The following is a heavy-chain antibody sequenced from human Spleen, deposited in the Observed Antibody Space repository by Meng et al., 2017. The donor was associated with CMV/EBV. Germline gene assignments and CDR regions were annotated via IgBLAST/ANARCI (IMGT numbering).Heavy chain of an antibody. CDR3: ASAFRSRGVTASFDP. J-gene: IGHJ5*02. Sequence: GGSLRLSCAASGFTFSTYSMTWVRQAPGKGLEWVSGINWNGGSRAYAESVKGRFTISRDNAKNSLYLQMNSLRAEDTAFYYCASAFRSRGVTASFDPWGQGTLVTVSS. V-gene: IGHV3-20*04. CDR1: GFTFSTYS. D-gene: IGHD4-23*01. CDR2: INWNGGSR.